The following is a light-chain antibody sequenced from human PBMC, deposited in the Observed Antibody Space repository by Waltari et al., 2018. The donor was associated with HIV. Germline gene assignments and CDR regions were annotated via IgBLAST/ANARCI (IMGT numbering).Light chain of an antibody. CDR3: QQYNNWPPEIT. V-gene: IGKV3-15*01. J-gene: IGKJ3*01. CDR2: GAS. Sequence: EIVMTQSPATLSVSPGERATLSCRAIQSVSSNLARYQQKPVQAPRPLVFGASTRATGIPARFSGSGSGAEFTLTISSLQSEDFAVYYCQQYNNWPPEITFGPGTKVDIK. CDR1: QSVSSN.